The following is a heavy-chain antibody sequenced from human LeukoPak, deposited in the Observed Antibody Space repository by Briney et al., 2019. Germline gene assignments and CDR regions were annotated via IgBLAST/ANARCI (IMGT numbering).Heavy chain of an antibody. CDR3: ARVVEWNPLYYRSGLPVEY. V-gene: IGHV3-30*04. CDR2: ISYDGSNE. CDR1: GFTFNTYA. J-gene: IGHJ4*02. Sequence: GTSLRLSCAASGFTFNTYAMHWVRQAPGKGLEWVAVISYDGSNEFYADSVKGRFTISRDNSRNTLYLEMNTLRAEDTAIYYCARVVEWNPLYYRSGLPVEYWGQGTLVTVSS. D-gene: IGHD3-10*01.